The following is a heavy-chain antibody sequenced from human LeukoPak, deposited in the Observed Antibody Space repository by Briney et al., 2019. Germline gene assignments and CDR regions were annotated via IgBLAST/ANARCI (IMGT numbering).Heavy chain of an antibody. D-gene: IGHD3-10*01. CDR2: ISYDGSNK. J-gene: IGHJ6*02. V-gene: IGHV3-30-3*01. CDR1: GFTFSSYA. Sequence: GGSLRLSCAASGFTFSSYAMHWVRQAPGKGLEWVAVISYDGSNKYYADSVKGRFTISRDNSKNTLYLQMNSLRAEDTAVYYCARDGMVRGVIKPPYYYYGMDVWGQGTTVTVSS. CDR3: ARDGMVRGVIKPPYYYYGMDV.